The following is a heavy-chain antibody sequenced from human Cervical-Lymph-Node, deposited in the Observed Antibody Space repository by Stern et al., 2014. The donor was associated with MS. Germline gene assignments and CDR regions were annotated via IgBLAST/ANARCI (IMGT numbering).Heavy chain of an antibody. Sequence: QVTLKESGPALVKPTHTLTLTCTFSGFSLSTSGMRVSWIRQPPGKALEWLARIDWDDDKFYSTSLKIRLTISKDTSKNQVVLTMTNMDPVDTATFYCARGKYGSGSPGAFDIWGQGTMVTVSS. J-gene: IGHJ3*02. D-gene: IGHD3-10*01. CDR1: GFSLSTSGMR. CDR2: IDWDDDK. CDR3: ARGKYGSGSPGAFDI. V-gene: IGHV2-70*04.